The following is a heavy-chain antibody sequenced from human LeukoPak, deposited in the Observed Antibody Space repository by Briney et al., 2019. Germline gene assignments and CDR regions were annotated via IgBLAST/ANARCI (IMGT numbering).Heavy chain of an antibody. CDR2: IYYSGST. CDR3: ARASYYDFWSGYYTGYYYYYMDV. CDR1: GGSISSYY. V-gene: IGHV4-59*01. Sequence: PSETLSLTCTVSGGSISSYYWSWIRQPPGKGLEWIGDIYYSGSTNYNPSLKSRVTISVDTSKNQFSLKLSSVTAADTAVYYCARASYYDFWSGYYTGYYYYYMDVWGKGTTVTVSS. D-gene: IGHD3-3*01. J-gene: IGHJ6*03.